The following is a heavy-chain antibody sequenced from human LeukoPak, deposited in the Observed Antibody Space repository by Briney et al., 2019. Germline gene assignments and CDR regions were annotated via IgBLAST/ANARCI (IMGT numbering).Heavy chain of an antibody. CDR1: GDSVSTNNAG. V-gene: IGHV6-1*01. D-gene: IGHD5-24*01. J-gene: IGHJ4*02. CDR3: SRGWLQQGFDY. Sequence: SQTLSLTCAISGDSVSTNNAGWNWIRQSPSRGLEWLGRTYYSSNWYIHYAVSVKSRITINPDTSKNQFSLQLNSVTPEDTAVYYCSRGWLQQGFDYWGQGTLVAVSS. CDR2: TYYSSNWYI.